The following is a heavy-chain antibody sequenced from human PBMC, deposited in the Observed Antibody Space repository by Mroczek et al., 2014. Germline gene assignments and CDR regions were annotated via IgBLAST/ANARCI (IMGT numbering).Heavy chain of an antibody. J-gene: IGHJ3*02. Sequence: VQLWSLGLSEKPGASVKVXCKASGYTFTSYDINWVRQTTGQGLEWMGWLDPNSGDTGYAQKFQGRVTMTRDTSISTAYMDLSRLRSDDTAVYYCVRGPPRVGQQLVAFDAFDIWGQGTVVTVSS. CDR3: VRGPPRVGQQLVAFDAFDI. CDR1: GYTFTSYD. V-gene: IGHV1-8*01. CDR2: LDPNSGDT. D-gene: IGHD6-13*01.